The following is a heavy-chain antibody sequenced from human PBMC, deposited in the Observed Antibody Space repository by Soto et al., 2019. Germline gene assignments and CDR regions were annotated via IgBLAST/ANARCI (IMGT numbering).Heavy chain of an antibody. CDR3: AHRGYGNYPRDNWFDP. CDR2: IYWNDDS. CDR1: GFSLTTAGAG. V-gene: IGHV2-5*01. J-gene: IGHJ5*02. Sequence: QITLKESGPTLVKPTQTLTLTCTFSGFSLTTAGAGVGWIRQPQGKALEWLALIYWNDDSRYSPSLKSRLTITKVTSKNRVVLRMTNMDPGDTATYYCAHRGYGNYPRDNWFDPWCQGILVIVSS. D-gene: IGHD4-17*01.